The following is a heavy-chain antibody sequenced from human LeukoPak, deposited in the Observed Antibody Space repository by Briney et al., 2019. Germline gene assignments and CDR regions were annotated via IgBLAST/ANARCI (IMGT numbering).Heavy chain of an antibody. D-gene: IGHD2-2*01. CDR1: GFTFGDYA. J-gene: IGHJ6*03. CDR2: IRSKAYGGTT. CDR3: TRDREVGRYYYYYYYMDV. V-gene: IGHV3-49*03. Sequence: GGSLRLSCSASGFTFGDYAMSWFRQAPGKGLEWVGFIRSKAYGGTTEYAASVKGRFTISRDDSKSIAYLQMNSLKTEDTAVYYCTRDREVGRYYYYYYYMDVWGKGTTVTVSS.